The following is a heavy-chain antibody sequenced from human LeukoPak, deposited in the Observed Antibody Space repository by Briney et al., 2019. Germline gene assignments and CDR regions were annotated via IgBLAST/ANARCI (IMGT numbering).Heavy chain of an antibody. CDR3: ARGMEIAASNWFDP. CDR2: ISAYNGDT. J-gene: IGHJ5*02. CDR1: GYSFTSYG. Sequence: ASVTVSCKASGYSFTSYGFNWVRQAPGRGLEWMGWISAYNGDTNYAQTFQGRVTPTTDTSTSTAYMELTSLRSGDTAVYYCARGMEIAASNWFDPWGQGTLVTVSS. D-gene: IGHD6-25*01. V-gene: IGHV1-18*01.